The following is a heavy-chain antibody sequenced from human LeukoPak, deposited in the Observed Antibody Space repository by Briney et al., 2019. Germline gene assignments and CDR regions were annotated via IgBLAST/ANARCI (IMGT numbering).Heavy chain of an antibody. CDR2: MNPNSGNT. D-gene: IGHD3-3*01. CDR1: GYTFTSYD. J-gene: IGHJ5*02. V-gene: IGHV1-8*01. CDR3: ARCPPSRITIFGVVITENWFDP. Sequence: ASVKVSCKASGYTFTSYDINWVRQATGQVLEWMGWMNPNSGNTGYAQKFQGRVTMTRNTSISTAYMEPSSLRSEDTAVYYCARCPPSRITIFGVVITENWFDPWGQGTLVTVSS.